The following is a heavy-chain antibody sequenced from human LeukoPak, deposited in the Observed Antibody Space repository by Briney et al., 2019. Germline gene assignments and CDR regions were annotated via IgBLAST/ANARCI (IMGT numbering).Heavy chain of an antibody. CDR1: GGSISSYY. CDR2: IYYSGST. J-gene: IGHJ6*02. V-gene: IGHV4-59*08. Sequence: SETLSLTCTVSGGSISSYYWSWIRQPPGKGLEWIGYIYYSGSTNYNPSLKSRATISVDTSKNQFSLKLSSVTAADTAVYYCARTRPGYCSGGSCYPPYYGMDVWGQGTTVTVSS. D-gene: IGHD2-15*01. CDR3: ARTRPGYCSGGSCYPPYYGMDV.